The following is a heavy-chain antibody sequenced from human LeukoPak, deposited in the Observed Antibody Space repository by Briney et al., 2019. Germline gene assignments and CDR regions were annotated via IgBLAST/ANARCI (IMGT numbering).Heavy chain of an antibody. Sequence: GESLKISCKGFGYKFTSYWIDWVRQMPGKGLEWSGIIYPGDSDTRYSPSFQGQLTVSADKSISTAYVQWSSPKASDSAMYYCAIGGDYSTRCYRCFNYWGQGTLVTVPS. D-gene: IGHD2-2*02. CDR3: AIGGDYSTRCYRCFNY. V-gene: IGHV5-51*01. CDR1: GYKFTSYW. J-gene: IGHJ4*02. CDR2: IYPGDSDT.